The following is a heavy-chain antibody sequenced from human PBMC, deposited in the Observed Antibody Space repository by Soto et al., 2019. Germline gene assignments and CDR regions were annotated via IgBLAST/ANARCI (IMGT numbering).Heavy chain of an antibody. CDR2: IYYSGST. V-gene: IGHV4-31*03. Sequence: SETLSLTCTVSGGSISSGGYYWSWIRQHPGKGLEWIGYIYYSGSTYYNPSLKSRVTISVDTSKNQFSLKLSSVTAADTAVYYCARVETDIVVVPAALGAFDIWGQGTMVTV. CDR3: ARVETDIVVVPAALGAFDI. CDR1: GGSISSGGYY. J-gene: IGHJ3*02. D-gene: IGHD2-2*01.